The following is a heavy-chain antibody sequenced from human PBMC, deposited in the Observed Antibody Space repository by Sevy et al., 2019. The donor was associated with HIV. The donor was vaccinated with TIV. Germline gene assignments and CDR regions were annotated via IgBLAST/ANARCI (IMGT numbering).Heavy chain of an antibody. CDR3: ARLQDYGSGSFSPWLGP. V-gene: IGHV4-59*01. CDR1: GASISSSY. D-gene: IGHD3-10*01. Sequence: SETLSLTCTISGASISSSYWSWIRQSPGKGLEWIGNLRHSGSTHCNPSLSSRVTISLDRSKNQFSLSLTSVTAADTAVHFCARLQDYGSGSFSPWLGPWGQGILVTVSS. J-gene: IGHJ5*02. CDR2: LRHSGST.